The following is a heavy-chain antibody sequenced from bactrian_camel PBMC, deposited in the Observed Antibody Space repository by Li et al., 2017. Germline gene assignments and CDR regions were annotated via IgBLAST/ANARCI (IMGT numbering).Heavy chain of an antibody. CDR2: IYTDGSN. J-gene: IGHJ4*01. CDR1: GFTFSSYW. Sequence: HVQLVESGGGLVQPGGSLRLSCTGPGFTFSSYWMYWVRQAPGKGLEWVSIIYTDGSNEYADSVKGRFTISRDNAQNTLHLQMNSLKTEDTGVYYCSTFGGRRFGQGTQVTVS. D-gene: IGHD1*01. V-gene: IGHV3S6*01.